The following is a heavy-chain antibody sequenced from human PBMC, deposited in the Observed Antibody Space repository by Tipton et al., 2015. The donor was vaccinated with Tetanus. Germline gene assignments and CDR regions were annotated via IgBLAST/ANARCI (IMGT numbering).Heavy chain of an antibody. CDR1: GASIRGGTFY. CDR3: ARHQGGYFPPFDY. Sequence: TLSLTCTVSGASIRGGTFYWGWIRQPPGKGLEWIGIIYESGDTYYIPSLKSRVTITGDTSTNQFSLNLNPMAAADTGVYYCARHQGGYFPPFDYGGQAKLVTVSS. CDR2: IYESGDT. J-gene: IGHJ4*02. V-gene: IGHV4-39*01. D-gene: IGHD2/OR15-2a*01.